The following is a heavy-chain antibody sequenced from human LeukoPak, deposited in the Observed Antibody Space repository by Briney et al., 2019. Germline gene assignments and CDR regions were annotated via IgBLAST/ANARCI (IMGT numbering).Heavy chain of an antibody. CDR3: AIIDFWSGYYWDY. V-gene: IGHV1-2*02. CDR2: INPNSGGT. D-gene: IGHD3-3*01. J-gene: IGHJ4*02. CDR1: GYTFTGYY. Sequence: ASVKVSCKASGYTFTGYYIHWVRQAPGQGLEWMGWINPNSGGTNYAQRFQGRVTMTRDTSISTAYMELSRLRSDDTAVYYCAIIDFWSGYYWDYWGQGTLVTVSS.